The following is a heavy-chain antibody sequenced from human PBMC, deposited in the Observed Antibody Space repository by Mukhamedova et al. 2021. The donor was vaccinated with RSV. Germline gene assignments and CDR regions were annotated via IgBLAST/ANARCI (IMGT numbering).Heavy chain of an antibody. CDR3: ARPPQVYYYYGMDV. Sequence: ISRDNAKNSLYLQMNSLRAEDTAVYYCARPPQVYYYYGMDVWGQGTTVTVSS. J-gene: IGHJ6*02. V-gene: IGHV3-7*04.